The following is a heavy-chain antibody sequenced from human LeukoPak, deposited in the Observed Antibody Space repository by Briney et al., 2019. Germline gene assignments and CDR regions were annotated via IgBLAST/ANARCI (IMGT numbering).Heavy chain of an antibody. D-gene: IGHD2-21*02. J-gene: IGHJ4*02. CDR2: TRNKAYSYTT. CDR1: GXTFSDHY. V-gene: IGHV3-72*01. CDR3: ARSRGGDPLDY. Sequence: GGSLRLSCAASGXTFSDHYMDWVRQAPGKGLEWVGRTRNKAYSYTTEYAASVKGRFTISRDDSKNSLYLQMNSLKTEDTAVYYCARSRGGDPLDYWGQGTVVTVSS.